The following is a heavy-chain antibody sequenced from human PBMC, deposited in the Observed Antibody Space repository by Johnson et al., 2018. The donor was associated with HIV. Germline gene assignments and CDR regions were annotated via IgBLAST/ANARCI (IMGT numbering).Heavy chain of an antibody. Sequence: QVQLVESGGGVVQPGRSLRLSCAASGFTFSSYAMHWVRQAPGKGLEWVAVISYDGSNKYYADSVKGRFPISRDNSKNTLYLQMNSLRAEDTAVYYCASEIYRPRPSSSWYVGAFDIWGQGTMVTVSS. CDR1: GFTFSSYA. CDR3: ASEIYRPRPSSSWYVGAFDI. J-gene: IGHJ3*02. V-gene: IGHV3-30-3*01. D-gene: IGHD6-13*01. CDR2: ISYDGSNK.